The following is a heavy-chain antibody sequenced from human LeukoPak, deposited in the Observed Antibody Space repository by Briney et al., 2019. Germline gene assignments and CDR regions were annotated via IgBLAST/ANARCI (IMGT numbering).Heavy chain of an antibody. J-gene: IGHJ4*02. V-gene: IGHV4-59*02. CDR1: GGSVSGYY. CDR2: VYYSGST. D-gene: IGHD2-15*01. Sequence: PSETLSLTCVVSGGSVSGYYWGWIRQPPGRGLEWIGYVYYSGSTNYNPSFKSRITISVDTSRNQFSLQLSSVTAADTAVYYCARIHRYCSGGACYVLDNWGQGTLVTVSS. CDR3: ARIHRYCSGGACYVLDN.